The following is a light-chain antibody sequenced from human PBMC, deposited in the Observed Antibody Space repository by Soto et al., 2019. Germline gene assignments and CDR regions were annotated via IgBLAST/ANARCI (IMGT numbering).Light chain of an antibody. V-gene: IGLV2-14*01. CDR1: SSDVGGYNY. CDR2: EVS. J-gene: IGLJ2*01. CDR3: SSYTSSSTLNVV. Sequence: QSALTQPASVSGSPGQSITISCTGTSSDVGGYNYVSWYQQHPGKAPKLMIYEVSNRPSGVSNRCSGSKSGNTASLTISGLQAEDEADYYCSSYTSSSTLNVVFGGGTQLNVL.